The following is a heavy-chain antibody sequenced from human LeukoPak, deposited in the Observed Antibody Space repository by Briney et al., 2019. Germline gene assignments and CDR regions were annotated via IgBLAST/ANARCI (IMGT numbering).Heavy chain of an antibody. CDR3: AKDHRVGQLLLLH. CDR1: GFTFSSYA. D-gene: IGHD2-15*01. V-gene: IGHV3-23*01. J-gene: IGHJ4*02. Sequence: GGSLRLSCAASGFTFSSYAMTWVRRAPGMGLEWVSTISGGGGSTYYADSVKGRFTISRDNSKNTLYLQMNNLRAEDTAVYYCAKDHRVGQLLLLHWGQGTLVTVSS. CDR2: ISGGGGST.